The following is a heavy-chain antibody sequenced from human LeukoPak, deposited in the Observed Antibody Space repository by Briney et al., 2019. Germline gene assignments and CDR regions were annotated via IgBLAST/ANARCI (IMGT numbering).Heavy chain of an antibody. D-gene: IGHD3-22*01. J-gene: IGHJ4*02. Sequence: SETLSLTCAVYGGSFSGYYWSWIRQPPGKGLEWIGEINHSGSTNYNPSLKRRVIISVDTSKNQFSLKLSSVTAADTAVYYCARGRTPYYYDSSGYKYYFDYWGQGTLVTVSS. V-gene: IGHV4-34*01. CDR3: ARGRTPYYYDSSGYKYYFDY. CDR2: INHSGST. CDR1: GGSFSGYY.